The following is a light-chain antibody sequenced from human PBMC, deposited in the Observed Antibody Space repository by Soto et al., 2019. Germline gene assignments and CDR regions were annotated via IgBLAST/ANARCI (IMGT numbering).Light chain of an antibody. CDR3: QQSGT. V-gene: IGKV1-5*01. CDR1: QSISSW. J-gene: IGKJ2*01. Sequence: DIQITQSPSTLSASVGDRVTITCRASQSISSWLAWYQQKPGKAPKLLIYDASSLESGVPSRFSGSGSGTEFTLTISRLQPDDFATYYCQQSGTFGQGTKLEIK. CDR2: DAS.